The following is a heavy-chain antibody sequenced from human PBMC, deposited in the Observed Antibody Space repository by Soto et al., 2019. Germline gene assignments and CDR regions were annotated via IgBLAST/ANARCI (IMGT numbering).Heavy chain of an antibody. Sequence: GGSLRLSCSASGFTFSGYWMHWVRQVPGKGLVWVSRINSEGTGTIYADSVKGRFTISRDNAKNTLYLQMNSLRAEDTAVYYCVRDYDSSGYNSDYWGQGTTVPVPS. CDR1: GFTFSGYW. CDR3: VRDYDSSGYNSDY. D-gene: IGHD3-22*01. J-gene: IGHJ4*02. V-gene: IGHV3-74*01. CDR2: INSEGTGT.